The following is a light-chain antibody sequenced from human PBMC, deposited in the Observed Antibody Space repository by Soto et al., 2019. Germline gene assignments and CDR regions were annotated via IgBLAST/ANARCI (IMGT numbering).Light chain of an antibody. V-gene: IGKV3-15*01. Sequence: EVMMTQSPATLSVSPGERATLSCRASQSVSGKLAWYQQKPGQAPRLLIYDASTRATGIPARFSGSGSGTEFTLTISSLQSEDFATYYCLQDYNYPRTFGQGTKVDIK. CDR2: DAS. CDR3: LQDYNYPRT. J-gene: IGKJ1*01. CDR1: QSVSGK.